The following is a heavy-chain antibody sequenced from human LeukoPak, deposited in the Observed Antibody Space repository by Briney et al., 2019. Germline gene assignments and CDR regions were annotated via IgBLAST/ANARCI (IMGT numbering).Heavy chain of an antibody. Sequence: SETLSLTCTVSGGSISSYYWSWIRQPAGNGLEWIGRIYTSGSTNYNPSLKSRVTMSVDTSKNQFSLKLSSVTAADTAVYYCARETPDDYVWGSYRSPLVGVADVWGQGTTVTVSS. CDR1: GGSISSYY. D-gene: IGHD3-16*02. CDR2: IYTSGST. V-gene: IGHV4-4*07. J-gene: IGHJ6*02. CDR3: ARETPDDYVWGSYRSPLVGVADV.